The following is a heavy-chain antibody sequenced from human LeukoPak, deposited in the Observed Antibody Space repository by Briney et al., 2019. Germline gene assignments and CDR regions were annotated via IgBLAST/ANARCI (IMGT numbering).Heavy chain of an antibody. CDR3: VKVIVLAFDI. V-gene: IGHV3-64D*06. J-gene: IGHJ3*02. Sequence: QPGGSLRLSCSASGFTFSSYAMHWVRQAPGKGLEYVSAISSNGGSTYYADSVKGRFTISRDNSKNTLYLQMSSLRAENTAVYYCVKVIVLAFDIWGQGTMVTVSS. CDR2: ISSNGGST. CDR1: GFTFSSYA. D-gene: IGHD1-26*01.